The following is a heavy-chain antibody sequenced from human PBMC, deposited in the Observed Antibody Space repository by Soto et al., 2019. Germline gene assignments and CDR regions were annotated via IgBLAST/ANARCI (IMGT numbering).Heavy chain of an antibody. CDR2: ISPYNGNT. D-gene: IGHD1-26*01. CDR3: GRSVGLSYGMDV. Sequence: ASVKVSCKASGYTFTSYDINWVRQAPGQGLEWMGWISPYNGNTTYAQNFQGRVTMTTDTSTSTAYMELRSLRSDDTAVYYCGRSVGLSYGMDVWGQGTTVTVSS. CDR1: GYTFTSYD. J-gene: IGHJ6*02. V-gene: IGHV1-18*01.